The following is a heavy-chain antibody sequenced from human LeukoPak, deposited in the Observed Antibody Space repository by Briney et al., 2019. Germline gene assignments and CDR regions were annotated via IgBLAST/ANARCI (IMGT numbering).Heavy chain of an antibody. CDR3: AKDLFRKGQEYYYDSSGYYATPRAFDI. V-gene: IGHV3-11*01. CDR2: ISSSGSSK. D-gene: IGHD3-22*01. CDR1: GFTFSDYY. Sequence: AGGSLRLSCAATGFTFSDYYMSWIRQAPGTGLEWVSYISSSGSSKYYADSVKGRFTISRDNAKNSLYLQMNSLRAEDTAVYYCAKDLFRKGQEYYYDSSGYYATPRAFDIWGQGTMVTVSS. J-gene: IGHJ3*02.